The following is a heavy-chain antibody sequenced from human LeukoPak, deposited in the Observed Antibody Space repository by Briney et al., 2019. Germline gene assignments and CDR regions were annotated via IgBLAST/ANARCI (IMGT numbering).Heavy chain of an antibody. CDR1: GLTLSSYW. CDR3: VRDSNLSFDY. CDR2: INTDGTAT. D-gene: IGHD1-14*01. J-gene: IGHJ4*02. Sequence: GSLRLSCAASGLTLSSYWMHWVRQAPGKGLVRVSHINTDGTATTYADSVKGRFTISRDNAKNTLYLQMNSLRAEDTAIYYCVRDSNLSFDYWGQGALVTVSS. V-gene: IGHV3-74*01.